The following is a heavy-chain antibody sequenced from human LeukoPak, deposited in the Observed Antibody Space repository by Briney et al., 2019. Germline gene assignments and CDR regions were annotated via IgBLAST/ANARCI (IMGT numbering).Heavy chain of an antibody. CDR1: GFTFSTYG. CDR3: ARAVGPFDY. J-gene: IGHJ4*02. Sequence: GRSLRLSCATSGFTFSTYGIHWVRQAPGKGLEWVAAIWPDGSYKYYADSVKGRFTISRDNSKNTVYLQMNTLRAEDTAVYYCARAVGPFDYGGQGTLVTVSS. D-gene: IGHD3-16*01. V-gene: IGHV3-33*01. CDR2: IWPDGSYK.